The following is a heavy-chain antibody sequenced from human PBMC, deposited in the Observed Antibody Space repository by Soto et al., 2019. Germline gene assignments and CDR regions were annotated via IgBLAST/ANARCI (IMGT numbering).Heavy chain of an antibody. CDR2: LYYGRSA. Sequence: QVQLQESGPGLVKPSETLSLTCAVSGDSISSYYCLWIRQPPGKGLESIGYLYYGRSANYNPSLKSRVTLSVDTSTNQCSRTLSSMTAADTAVYYCALRSMAVVPEYWGQGTLVTVSS. J-gene: IGHJ4*02. V-gene: IGHV4-59*01. D-gene: IGHD3-22*01. CDR1: GDSISSYY. CDR3: ALRSMAVVPEY.